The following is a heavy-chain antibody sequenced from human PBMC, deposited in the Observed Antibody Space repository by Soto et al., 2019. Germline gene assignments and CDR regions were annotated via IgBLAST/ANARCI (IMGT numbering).Heavy chain of an antibody. V-gene: IGHV4-39*01. CDR1: SGPISSSSYT. CDR2: IYYSGST. D-gene: IGHD3-22*01. Sequence: PSETLSLTCTVSSGPISSSSYTWGWIRQPPGKGLEWIGSIYYSGSTYYNPSLKSRITVSVDTSKNQFSLNLSSVTAADTAVYYCARGGPDDYDSSGYYYLNWFDPWGQGTLVTVSS. J-gene: IGHJ5*02. CDR3: ARGGPDDYDSSGYYYLNWFDP.